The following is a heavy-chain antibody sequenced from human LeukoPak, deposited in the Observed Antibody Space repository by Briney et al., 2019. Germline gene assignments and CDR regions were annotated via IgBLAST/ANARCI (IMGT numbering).Heavy chain of an antibody. J-gene: IGHJ4*02. V-gene: IGHV3-30*02. Sequence: PGGSLRLSCAASGFTFSSYGMHWVRQAPGKGLEWVAFIRYDGSNKYYADSVKGRFTISRDNSKNTLNLQMNSLRAEDTAVYYCAKDPTHYRVWDYYETIGLSYWGQGTLVTASS. CDR2: IRYDGSNK. CDR3: AKDPTHYRVWDYYETIGLSY. CDR1: GFTFSSYG. D-gene: IGHD3-22*01.